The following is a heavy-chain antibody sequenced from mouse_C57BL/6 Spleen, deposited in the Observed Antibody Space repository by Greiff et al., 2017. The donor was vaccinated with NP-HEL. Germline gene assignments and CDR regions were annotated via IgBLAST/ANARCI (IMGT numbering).Heavy chain of an antibody. J-gene: IGHJ4*01. D-gene: IGHD2-2*01. Sequence: EVQRVESGGGLVKPGGSLKLSCAASGFTFSDHGMHWVRQAPEKGLEWVAYISSGSSTIYYADTVKGRFTISRDNAKNTLFLQMTSLRSEDTAMYYCARRHYGYDYAMDYWGQGTSVTVSS. V-gene: IGHV5-17*01. CDR1: GFTFSDHG. CDR2: ISSGSSTI. CDR3: ARRHYGYDYAMDY.